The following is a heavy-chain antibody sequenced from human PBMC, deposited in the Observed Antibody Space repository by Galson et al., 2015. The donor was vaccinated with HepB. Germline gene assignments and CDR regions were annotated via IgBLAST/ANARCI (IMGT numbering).Heavy chain of an antibody. V-gene: IGHV4-4*02. J-gene: IGHJ6*02. CDR2: IYHSGST. D-gene: IGHD3-9*01. CDR3: ARDLLVTDYYYYGMDV. Sequence: ETLSLTCAVSGGSISSSNWWSWVRQPPGKGLEWIGEIYHSGSTNYNPSLKSRVTISVDKSKNQFSLKLSSVTAADTAVYYCARDLLVTDYYYYGMDVWGQGTTVTVS. CDR1: GGSISSSNW.